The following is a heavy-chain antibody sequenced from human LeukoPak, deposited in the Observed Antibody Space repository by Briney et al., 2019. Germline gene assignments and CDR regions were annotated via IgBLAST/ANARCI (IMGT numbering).Heavy chain of an antibody. V-gene: IGHV3-48*02. CDR3: ARRAAAVPYYFDY. J-gene: IGHJ4*02. D-gene: IGHD6-13*01. CDR1: GFTFSSYS. CDR2: ISSSSSTI. Sequence: PGGSLRLSCAASGFTFSSYSMNWVRQALGKGLEWVSYISSSSSTIYYADSVKGRFTISRDNAKNSLYLQMYSLRDEDTAVYYCARRAAAVPYYFDYWGQGTLVTVSS.